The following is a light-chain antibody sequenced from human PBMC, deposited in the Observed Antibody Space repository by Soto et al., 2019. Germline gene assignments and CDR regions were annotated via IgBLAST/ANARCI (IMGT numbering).Light chain of an antibody. V-gene: IGKV3-11*01. CDR3: QQRSKWPLT. Sequence: EVVLTQSPATLSLSPGERASLSSRASQSVSSYLAWYQQKPGQAPRLLIYDASNRATGIPARFSGSGSGTDFTLTISSLEPEDFAVYYCQQRSKWPLTFGGGTKVDIK. J-gene: IGKJ4*01. CDR1: QSVSSY. CDR2: DAS.